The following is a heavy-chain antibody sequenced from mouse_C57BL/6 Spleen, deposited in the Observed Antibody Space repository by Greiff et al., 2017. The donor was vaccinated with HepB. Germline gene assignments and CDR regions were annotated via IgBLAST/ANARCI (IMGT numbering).Heavy chain of an antibody. J-gene: IGHJ3*01. V-gene: IGHV2-2*01. CDR3: AREADYGSSYGWFAY. D-gene: IGHD1-1*01. CDR1: GFSFTSYG. Sequence: QVQLQQSGPGLVQPSQSLSITCTVSGFSFTSYGVHWVRQSPGKGLEWLGVIWSGGSTDYNAAFISRLSISKDNSKSQVFFKMNSLQADDTAIYYWAREADYGSSYGWFAYWGQGTLVTVSA. CDR2: IWSGGST.